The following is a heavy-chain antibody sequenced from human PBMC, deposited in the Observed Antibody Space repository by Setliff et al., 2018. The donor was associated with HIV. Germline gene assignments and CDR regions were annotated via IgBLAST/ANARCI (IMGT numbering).Heavy chain of an antibody. D-gene: IGHD3-10*01. Sequence: LSLTCTVSGGSISSGSYYWSWIRQPAGKGLEWIGRICTSGSTNYNPSLKSRVTISVDTSKNQFSLKLSSVTAADTAVYYCARDSGTTGWCVDVWGQGTTVTVSS. J-gene: IGHJ6*02. CDR3: ARDSGTTGWCVDV. V-gene: IGHV4-61*02. CDR2: ICTSGST. CDR1: GGSISSGSYY.